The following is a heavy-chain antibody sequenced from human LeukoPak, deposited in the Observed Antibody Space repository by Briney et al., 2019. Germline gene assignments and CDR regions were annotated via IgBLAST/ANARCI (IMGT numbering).Heavy chain of an antibody. CDR3: AKDIAAAHYYYMDV. CDR1: GFTFSRHA. Sequence: GGSLRLSCAASGFTFSRHAMSWVRQAPGKGLEWVSAISGSGGSTYYADSVKGRFTISRDNAKNSLYLQMNSLRAEDTALYYCAKDIAAAHYYYMDVWGKGTTVTVSS. CDR2: ISGSGGST. V-gene: IGHV3-23*01. D-gene: IGHD6-13*01. J-gene: IGHJ6*03.